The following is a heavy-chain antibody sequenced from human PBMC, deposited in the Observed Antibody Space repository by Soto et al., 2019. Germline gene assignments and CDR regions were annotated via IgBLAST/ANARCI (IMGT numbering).Heavy chain of an antibody. Sequence: ESGPTLVNPTQPLTLTCTFSGFSLRTSRVGVGWIRQPPGKAPEWLALIYWNDDKRYSPSLKSRLTITKDTSKNQVVLTMTDMDPVDTGTYSCAQRLGSRGSFDYWGQGSLVTVSS. V-gene: IGHV2-5*01. CDR2: IYWNDDK. CDR1: GFSLRTSRVG. J-gene: IGHJ4*02. D-gene: IGHD6-25*01. CDR3: AQRLGSRGSFDY.